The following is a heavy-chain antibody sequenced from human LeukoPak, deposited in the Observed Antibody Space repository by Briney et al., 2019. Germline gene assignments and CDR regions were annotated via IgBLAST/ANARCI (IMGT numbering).Heavy chain of an antibody. CDR3: ARDDRGDLLRFLEWLLYY. J-gene: IGHJ4*02. CDR2: INPSGGST. Sequence: GASVKVSCKASGYTFTSYYMHWVGQAPGQGLEWMGIINPSGGSTSYAQKFQGRVTMTRDTSTSTVYMELSSLRSEDAAVYYCARDDRGDLLRFLEWLLYYWGQGTLVTVSS. D-gene: IGHD3-3*01. V-gene: IGHV1-46*01. CDR1: GYTFTSYY.